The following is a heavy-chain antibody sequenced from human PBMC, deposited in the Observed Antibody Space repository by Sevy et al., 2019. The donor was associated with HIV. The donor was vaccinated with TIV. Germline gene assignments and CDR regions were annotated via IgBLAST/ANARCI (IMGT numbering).Heavy chain of an antibody. CDR3: ARDTIVVVPAASDPYYYYYGMDV. J-gene: IGHJ6*02. D-gene: IGHD2-2*01. V-gene: IGHV3-21*01. Sequence: GGSLRLSCAASGFTFSSYSMNWVRQAPGKGLEWVSSITSSSNYIYYGDSVKGRFTISRDNAKNTMYRQMHSLRAEDKAVYYCARDTIVVVPAASDPYYYYYGMDVWGQGTTVTVSS. CDR2: ITSSSNYI. CDR1: GFTFSSYS.